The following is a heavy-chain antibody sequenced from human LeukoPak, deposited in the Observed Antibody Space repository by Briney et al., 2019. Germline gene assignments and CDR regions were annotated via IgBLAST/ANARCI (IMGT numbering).Heavy chain of an antibody. CDR1: GFTFRSYA. V-gene: IGHV3-23*01. CDR2: ISGSGGNT. D-gene: IGHD6-13*01. CDR3: AKVSWANYFDY. J-gene: IGHJ4*02. Sequence: PGGSLRLSCAASGFTFRSYAMSWVRQAPGKGLEWVSAISGSGGNTNYADSVRGRFTISRDNSKNTLYLQTNSLRAEDTAIYYCAKVSWANYFDYWGQGTPVTVSS.